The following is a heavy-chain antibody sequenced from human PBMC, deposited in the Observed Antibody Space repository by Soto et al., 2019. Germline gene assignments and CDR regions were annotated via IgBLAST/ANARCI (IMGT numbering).Heavy chain of an antibody. CDR1: GFPFGSHA. D-gene: IGHD1-1*01. CDR3: ASELDGRRAGDY. J-gene: IGHJ4*02. V-gene: IGHV3-30-3*01. CDR2: IAHDGGGC. Sequence: QVQLVESGGDVVQPGRSLRLSCAASGFPFGSHAMHWVRRAPDKGLEWVARIAHDGGGCFYANSVRGRFTISRDNFQNTLYLQTNNLRVEDTALYYCASELDGRRAGDYWGQGTPVTVSS.